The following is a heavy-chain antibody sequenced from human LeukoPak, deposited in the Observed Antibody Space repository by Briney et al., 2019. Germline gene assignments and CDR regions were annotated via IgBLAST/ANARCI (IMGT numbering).Heavy chain of an antibody. CDR3: ARGYSSGWYYFDY. D-gene: IGHD6-19*01. Sequence: PSETLSLTCTVSGGSISSSSYYWGWIRQPPGKGLEWIGGIYYSGSTYYNPSLKSRVTISVDTSKNQFSLKLSSVTAADTAVYYCARGYSSGWYYFDYWGQGTLVTISS. CDR1: GGSISSSSYY. J-gene: IGHJ4*02. V-gene: IGHV4-39*07. CDR2: IYYSGST.